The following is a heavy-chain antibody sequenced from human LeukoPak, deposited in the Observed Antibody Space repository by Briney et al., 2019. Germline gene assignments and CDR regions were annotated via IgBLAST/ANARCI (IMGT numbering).Heavy chain of an antibody. V-gene: IGHV4-31*03. CDR3: ARGMGYCSSTSCRKEVDY. D-gene: IGHD2-2*01. Sequence: SETLSLTCTVSGVSISSGGYYWSWIRQHPGKGLEWIGYIYYSGSTYYNPSLKSRVTISVDTSKNQFSLKLSSVTAADTAVYYCARGMGYCSSTSCRKEVDYWGQGTLVTVSS. J-gene: IGHJ4*02. CDR2: IYYSGST. CDR1: GVSISSGGYY.